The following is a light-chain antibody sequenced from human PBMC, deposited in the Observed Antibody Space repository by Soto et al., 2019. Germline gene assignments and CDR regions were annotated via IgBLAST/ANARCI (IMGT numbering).Light chain of an antibody. J-gene: IGKJ4*01. CDR1: QSVSVT. Sequence: EVVLTQSPATLSLSPGESATLSCRASQSVSVTFAWYQQKPGQAPRPLIYSASDRAPGIPARFSGRGSGTYLTLTISSLEPEDFAVYYCQERNRWPRGTFGGGTKVEIK. V-gene: IGKV3-11*01. CDR2: SAS. CDR3: QERNRWPRGT.